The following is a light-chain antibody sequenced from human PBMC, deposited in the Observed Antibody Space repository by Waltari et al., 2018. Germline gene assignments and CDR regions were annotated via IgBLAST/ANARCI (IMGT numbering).Light chain of an antibody. CDR3: QQYYNTPYT. Sequence: DIVMTQSPDSLAVSLGERATINCKSSQSLLYSSNTKNVLAWHQQKPGQPPKLLIYWASTRESGVPDRFSGSGSGTDFTLTISSLQAEDVAVYYCQQYYNTPYTFGQGTKLEIK. CDR1: QSLLYSSNTKNV. V-gene: IGKV4-1*01. CDR2: WAS. J-gene: IGKJ2*01.